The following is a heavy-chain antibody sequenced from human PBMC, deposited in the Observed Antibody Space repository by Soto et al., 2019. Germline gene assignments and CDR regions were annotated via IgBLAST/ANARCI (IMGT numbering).Heavy chain of an antibody. CDR1: GDNVSSNSAA. D-gene: IGHD6-19*01. CDR3: VRTKAGLFDY. J-gene: IGHJ4*02. CDR2: TFYRSKWYN. V-gene: IGHV6-1*01. Sequence: SETLSLTCAISGDNVSSNSAAWDWIRQSPSRGLEWLGRTFYRSKWYNDYAVSVKSRITINPDTSKNQFSLHLNSVTPDDTAVFYCVRTKAGLFDYWGQGTLVTVSS.